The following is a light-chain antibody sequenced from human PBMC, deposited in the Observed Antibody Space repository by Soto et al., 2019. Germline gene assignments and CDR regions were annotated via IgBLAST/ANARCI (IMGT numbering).Light chain of an antibody. Sequence: QSVLAQPRSVSGSPGQSVTFSCTGTTSDVGGYSYVSWYQQHPGKAPKLMIYDVTKRPSGVPDRFSGSKSGNTASLTISGLQAEDQADYYCCSYAGSYTYVFGTGTKLTVL. CDR1: TSDVGGYSY. J-gene: IGLJ1*01. V-gene: IGLV2-11*01. CDR2: DVT. CDR3: CSYAGSYTYV.